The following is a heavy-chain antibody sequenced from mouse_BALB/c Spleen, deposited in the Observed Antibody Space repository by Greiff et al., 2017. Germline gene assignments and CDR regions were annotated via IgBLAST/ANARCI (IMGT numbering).Heavy chain of an antibody. J-gene: IGHJ4*01. V-gene: IGHV5-17*02. CDR2: ISSGSSTI. Sequence: EVHLVESGGGLVQPGGSRKLSCAASGFTFSSFGMHWVRQAPEKGLEWVAYISSGSSTIYYADTVEGRFTISRDNPKNTLFLQMTSLRSEDTAMYYCARGDYDAMDYWGQGTSVTVSS. CDR3: ARGDYDAMDY. CDR1: GFTFSSFG.